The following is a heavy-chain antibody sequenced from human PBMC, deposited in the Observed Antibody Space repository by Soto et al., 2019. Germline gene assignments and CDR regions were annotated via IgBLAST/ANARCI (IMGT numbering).Heavy chain of an antibody. V-gene: IGHV2-26*01. J-gene: IGHJ4*02. CDR1: GFSLSNARMG. CDR3: ARRSGRATIDY. CDR2: IFSNDEK. Sequence: QVTLKESGPVLVKPTEPLTLTCTVSGFSLSNARMGVSWIRQPPGKALEWLAHIFSNDEKSYSASLKSRLTISKDTSKSQVVLTVTNMDPVDTATYYCARRSGRATIDYWGQGTLVTVSS.